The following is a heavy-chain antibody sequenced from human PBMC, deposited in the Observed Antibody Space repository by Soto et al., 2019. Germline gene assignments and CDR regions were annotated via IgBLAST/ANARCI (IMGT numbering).Heavy chain of an antibody. J-gene: IGHJ4*02. D-gene: IGHD3-10*01. CDR2: IYYSGST. V-gene: IGHV4-59*01. CDR1: GGSISSYY. Sequence: PSETLSLTCTVSGGSISSYYWSWIRQPPGKGLEWIGYIYYSGSTNYNPSLKSRVTISVDTSKNQFSLKLSSVTAADTAVYYCARDRCIGSGSYCFDYWGQGTLVTVSS. CDR3: ARDRCIGSGSYCFDY.